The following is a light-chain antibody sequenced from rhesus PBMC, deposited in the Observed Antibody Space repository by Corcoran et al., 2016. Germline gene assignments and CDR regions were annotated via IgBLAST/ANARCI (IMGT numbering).Light chain of an antibody. J-gene: IGKJ4*01. CDR2: KAS. V-gene: IGKV1-21*01. CDR3: QRYNGAPPT. Sequence: DIQMTQSPSSLSASVGDRVTITCRASQGISSWLAWYQQKPGKAPKLPSYKASSLHSGVPSRFSGSGSGTDFTLPISSLQPEDVASYYCQRYNGAPPTFGGGTKVEIK. CDR1: QGISSW.